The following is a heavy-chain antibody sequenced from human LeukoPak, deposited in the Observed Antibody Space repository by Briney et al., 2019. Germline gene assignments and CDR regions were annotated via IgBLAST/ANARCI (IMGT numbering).Heavy chain of an antibody. V-gene: IGHV3-23*01. CDR3: AKRAYYYDSSGYPSDW. J-gene: IGHJ4*02. D-gene: IGHD3-22*01. Sequence: GGSLRLSCAASGFTFSSYAMSWVRQAPGKGLEWVSAISGSGGSTYYADSVKGRFTISRDNSKNTLYLQMNGLRAEDTAVYYCAKRAYYYDSSGYPSDWWGQGTLVTVSS. CDR2: ISGSGGST. CDR1: GFTFSSYA.